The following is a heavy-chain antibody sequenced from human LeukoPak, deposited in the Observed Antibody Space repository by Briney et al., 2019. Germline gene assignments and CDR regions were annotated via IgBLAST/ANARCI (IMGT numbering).Heavy chain of an antibody. CDR1: GFTFSSYG. V-gene: IGHV3-30*18. Sequence: GGSLRLSCAASGFTFSSYGMHWVRQAPGKGLEWVAVISYDGSNKYYADSVKGRFTISRDNSKNTLYLQMNSLRAEDTAVYYCAKAVAAGPYFDYWGQGTLVTVSS. D-gene: IGHD6-19*01. CDR2: ISYDGSNK. J-gene: IGHJ4*02. CDR3: AKAVAAGPYFDY.